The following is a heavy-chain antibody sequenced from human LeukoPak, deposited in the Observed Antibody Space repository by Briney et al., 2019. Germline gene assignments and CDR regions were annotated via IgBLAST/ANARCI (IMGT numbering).Heavy chain of an antibody. CDR2: IYYSGST. J-gene: IGHJ4*02. Sequence: SETLSLTCTVSGGSISSSSFYWGWIRQPPGKGLEWIGSIYYSGSTYYNPSLKSRVTISVDTSKNQFSLKLNSVTAADTAVYYCARQLYQLPFDYWGQGTLVTVSS. D-gene: IGHD2-2*01. V-gene: IGHV4-39*01. CDR3: ARQLYQLPFDY. CDR1: GGSISSSSFY.